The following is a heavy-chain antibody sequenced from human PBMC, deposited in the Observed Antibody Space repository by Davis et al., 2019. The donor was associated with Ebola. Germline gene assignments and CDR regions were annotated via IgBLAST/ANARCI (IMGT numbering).Heavy chain of an antibody. CDR2: IYYSGST. Sequence: MPSETLSLTCTVSGGSLSSGDYYCSWIRQPPGKVLEWIGYIYYSGSTYYNPSLKSRVTISVDTSKNQFSLKLSSVTAADTAVYYCARAPGGYDETNFDYWGQGTLVTVSS. CDR3: ARAPGGYDETNFDY. D-gene: IGHD5-12*01. CDR1: GGSLSSGDYY. V-gene: IGHV4-30-4*01. J-gene: IGHJ4*02.